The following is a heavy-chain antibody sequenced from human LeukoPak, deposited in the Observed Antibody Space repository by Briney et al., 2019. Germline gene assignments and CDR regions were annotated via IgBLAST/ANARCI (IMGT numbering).Heavy chain of an antibody. Sequence: GGSLRLSCAASGFTFKRYAMPWVRQAPGKGLEWVTIMSYDGNFTYYSDSVKGRFTISRDNSNDTLYLQMNSLRADDTAIYYCARGRSVYGSGSYSDYWGQGTLVTVSS. CDR2: MSYDGNFT. CDR3: ARGRSVYGSGSYSDY. D-gene: IGHD3-10*01. CDR1: GFTFKRYA. J-gene: IGHJ4*02. V-gene: IGHV3-30*04.